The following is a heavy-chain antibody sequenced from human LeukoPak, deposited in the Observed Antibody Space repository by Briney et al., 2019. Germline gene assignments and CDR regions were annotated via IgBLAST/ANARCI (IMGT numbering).Heavy chain of an antibody. Sequence: GGSLGLSCAASGFTFSSYAMTWVRQAPGKGLEWVSGISGSGSSTYYADSVKGRFTLSRDYPKNTLYLQMNSLRAEDTAVYFCAKYSGSYYYPPNWDSWGQGTLVTVSS. D-gene: IGHD1-26*01. CDR2: ISGSGSST. CDR3: AKYSGSYYYPPNWDS. V-gene: IGHV3-23*01. CDR1: GFTFSSYA. J-gene: IGHJ4*02.